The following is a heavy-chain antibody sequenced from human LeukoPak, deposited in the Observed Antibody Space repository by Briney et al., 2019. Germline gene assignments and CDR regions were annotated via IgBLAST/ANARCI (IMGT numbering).Heavy chain of an antibody. D-gene: IGHD2-2*01. Sequence: SETLSLTCTVSGGSISSYYWSWIRQPPGKGLEWIGYIYYSGSTNYNPSLKSRVTISVDTSKNQFSLKLSSVTAADTAVYYCARVMRYQLLPYGMDVWGQGTTVTVSS. V-gene: IGHV4-59*08. CDR3: ARVMRYQLLPYGMDV. CDR2: IYYSGST. J-gene: IGHJ6*02. CDR1: GGSISSYY.